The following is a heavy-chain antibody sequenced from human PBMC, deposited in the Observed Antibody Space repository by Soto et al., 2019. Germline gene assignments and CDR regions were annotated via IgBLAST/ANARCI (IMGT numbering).Heavy chain of an antibody. V-gene: IGHV4-4*07. J-gene: IGHJ4*02. CDR1: GGSISSYY. CDR3: ARGYRYDSSGQLDY. D-gene: IGHD3-22*01. CDR2: IYTSGST. Sequence: SDTLSLTCTVSGGSISSYYWSWIRQPAGKGLEWIGRIYTSGSTNYNPSLKSRVTMSVGTSKNQFSLKLSSVTAADTAVYYCARGYRYDSSGQLDYWGQGTLVTVSS.